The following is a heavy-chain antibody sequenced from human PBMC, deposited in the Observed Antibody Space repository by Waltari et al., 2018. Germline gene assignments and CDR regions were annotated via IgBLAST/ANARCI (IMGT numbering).Heavy chain of an antibody. J-gene: IGHJ4*02. D-gene: IGHD6-13*01. CDR1: GGSISSSSYY. CDR3: ARDTGGIAAAGTGFDY. CDR2: IYYSGST. Sequence: QLQLQESGPGLVKPSETLSLTCTVSGGSISSSSYYWGWIRQPPGKGLEWIGSIYYSGSTYYNPSLKSRVTISVDTSKNQFSLKLSSVTAADTAVYYCARDTGGIAAAGTGFDYWGQGTLVIVSS. V-gene: IGHV4-39*07.